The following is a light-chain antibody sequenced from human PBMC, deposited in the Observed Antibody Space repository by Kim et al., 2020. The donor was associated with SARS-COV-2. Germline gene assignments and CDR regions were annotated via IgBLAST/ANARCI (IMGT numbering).Light chain of an antibody. J-gene: IGLJ3*02. V-gene: IGLV3-27*01. Sequence: SVSPGQTARITCSGDVLAKKYARWFQQKPGQAPVLVIYKDSERPPGIPERFSGSSSGTTVTLTISGAQVEDEADYYCYSAADNNWVFGGGTQLTVL. CDR1: VLAKKY. CDR3: YSAADNNWV. CDR2: KDS.